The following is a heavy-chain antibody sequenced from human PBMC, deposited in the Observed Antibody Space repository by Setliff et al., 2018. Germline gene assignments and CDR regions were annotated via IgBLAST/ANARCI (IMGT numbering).Heavy chain of an antibody. Sequence: GASVKVSCKASEYTFTGYYIHWVRQAPGQGLEWMGRIKPNSGGTNYAQKFQGRVTMTRDTSISTAYMELSSLKSEDTAMYYCARGLLWFGEPQLDYWGQGTRVTGS. D-gene: IGHD3-10*01. CDR2: IKPNSGGT. CDR3: ARGLLWFGEPQLDY. CDR1: EYTFTGYY. V-gene: IGHV1-2*06. J-gene: IGHJ4*02.